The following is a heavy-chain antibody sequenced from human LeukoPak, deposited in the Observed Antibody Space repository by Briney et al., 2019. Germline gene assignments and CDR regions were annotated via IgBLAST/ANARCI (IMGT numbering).Heavy chain of an antibody. CDR2: ISGDGGST. Sequence: GGSLRLSCAASGYTFGDYAMHWVRQAPGKGLEWVSLISGDGGSTYYADSVKGGFTISRDNSKNSLYLQTNSLRTEDTALYYCGGIAVAGTGKFDYWGQGTLVTVSS. CDR3: GGIAVAGTGKFDY. J-gene: IGHJ4*02. V-gene: IGHV3-43*02. D-gene: IGHD6-19*01. CDR1: GYTFGDYA.